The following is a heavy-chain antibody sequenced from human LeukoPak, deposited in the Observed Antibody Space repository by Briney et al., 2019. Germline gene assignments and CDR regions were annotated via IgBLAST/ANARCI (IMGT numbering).Heavy chain of an antibody. D-gene: IGHD5-24*01. V-gene: IGHV3-48*03. Sequence: GGSLRLSCAASGFTFSSYEMNWARQAPGKGLEWVSYISSSGSTIYYADSVKGRFTISRDNAKNSLYLQMNSLRAEDTAVYYCARVHAMAYYYGMDVWGQGTTVTVSS. CDR1: GFTFSSYE. J-gene: IGHJ6*02. CDR3: ARVHAMAYYYGMDV. CDR2: ISSSGSTI.